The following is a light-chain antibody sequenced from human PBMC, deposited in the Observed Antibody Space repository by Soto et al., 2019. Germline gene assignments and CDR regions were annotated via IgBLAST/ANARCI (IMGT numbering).Light chain of an antibody. CDR2: DVS. J-gene: IGLJ2*01. CDR1: SSDVGSYNY. V-gene: IGLV2-14*03. CDR3: PSYTSSNTLVV. Sequence: QSALTQPASVSGSPGQSITISCTGTSSDVGSYNYVSWYQQHPGKAPKLMIYDVSNRPSGVSNRFSGSKSGNTASLTISGLQAEDEADYYCPSYTSSNTLVVFGGGTKLTVL.